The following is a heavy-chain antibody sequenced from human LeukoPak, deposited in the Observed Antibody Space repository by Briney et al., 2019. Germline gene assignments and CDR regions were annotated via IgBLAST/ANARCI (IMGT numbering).Heavy chain of an antibody. CDR3: VRGGTLRYSETSGDY. CDR2: IRQDGGEA. CDR1: GFTFSTYW. V-gene: IGHV3-7*03. Sequence: GGSLRLSCAASGFTFSTYWMTWVRQGPGKGLEWVANIRQDGGEAYYVDSVKGRFTISRDNAKASVYLQMNSLTADDTAVYYCVRGGTLRYSETSGDYWGQGTLVTVSS. J-gene: IGHJ4*02. D-gene: IGHD3-9*01.